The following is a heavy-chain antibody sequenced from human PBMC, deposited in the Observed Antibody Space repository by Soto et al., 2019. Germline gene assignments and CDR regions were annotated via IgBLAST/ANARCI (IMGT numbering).Heavy chain of an antibody. D-gene: IGHD6-13*01. CDR2: INTLPTSGST. Sequence: ASVKLSCKASGYIFTNYYIHWVRQTPGQGIEWMTIINTLPTSGSTNYAQEFQGRVALTGDTSTSIVYMELISLRSDDTAIYYCARNLASAAYWGQGTLFTVSS. CDR3: ARNLASAAY. CDR1: GYIFTNYY. J-gene: IGHJ4*02. V-gene: IGHV1-46*01.